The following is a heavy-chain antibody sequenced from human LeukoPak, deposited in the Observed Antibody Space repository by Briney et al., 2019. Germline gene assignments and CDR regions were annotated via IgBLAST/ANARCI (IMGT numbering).Heavy chain of an antibody. CDR2: ISYDGSNK. CDR1: GFTFSSYA. D-gene: IGHD4-17*01. CDR3: ARYDYGDYFDY. V-gene: IGHV3-30-3*01. J-gene: IGHJ4*02. Sequence: GGSLRLSCAASGFTFSSYAMHWVRQAPGKGLEWVAVISYDGSNKYYADSVKGRFTISRDNSKNTLYLQMNSLRAEDTAVYYCARYDYGDYFDYWGQGTLVTVSS.